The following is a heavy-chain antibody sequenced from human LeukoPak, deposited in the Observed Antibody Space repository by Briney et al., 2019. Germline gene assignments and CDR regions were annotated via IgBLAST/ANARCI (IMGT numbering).Heavy chain of an antibody. J-gene: IGHJ4*02. Sequence: PGGSLRLSCEGSGFTFSSYWMSWVLQTPGNGLEWMANIKQDGSEKYYVDSVKGRFTISRDNAKNSLYLQMNSLRAEDTAVYYCARLAYCGGDCYSQLSPFDYWGQGTLVTVSS. CDR1: GFTFSSYW. CDR3: ARLAYCGGDCYSQLSPFDY. V-gene: IGHV3-7*01. CDR2: IKQDGSEK. D-gene: IGHD2-21*02.